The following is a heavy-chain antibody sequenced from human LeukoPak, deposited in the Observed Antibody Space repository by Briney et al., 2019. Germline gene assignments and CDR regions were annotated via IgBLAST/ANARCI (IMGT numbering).Heavy chain of an antibody. CDR1: GFTFSSYG. V-gene: IGHV3-30*03. Sequence: GGSLRLSCAASGFTFSSYGMHWVRQAPGKGLEWVAVISYDGSDKYYADSVKGRFTVSRDNSKNTLYLQMNSLRADDTAVFYCARGRRLRYPATLDYWGQGTLVTVSS. CDR2: ISYDGSDK. J-gene: IGHJ4*02. CDR3: ARGRRLRYPATLDY. D-gene: IGHD5-12*01.